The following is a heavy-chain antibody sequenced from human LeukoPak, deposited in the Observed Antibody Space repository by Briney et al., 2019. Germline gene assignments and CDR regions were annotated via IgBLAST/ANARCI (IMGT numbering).Heavy chain of an antibody. CDR2: TRTKAKDYTT. V-gene: IGHV3-72*01. CDR3: ARGPTVTFNYHYGMDV. J-gene: IGHJ6*02. Sequence: PGGSLRLSCATSGFTFSDHNMDWVRQAPGKGLEWVARTRTKAKDYTTEYAASVKGRFTVSRDESMHSLYLQMNSLKTEDTAVYYCARGPTVTFNYHYGMDVWGQGTTVTVSS. CDR1: GFTFSDHN. D-gene: IGHD4-17*01.